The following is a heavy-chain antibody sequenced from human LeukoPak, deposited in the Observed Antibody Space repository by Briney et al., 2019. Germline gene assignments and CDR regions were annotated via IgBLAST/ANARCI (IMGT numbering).Heavy chain of an antibody. CDR2: IYSGGST. J-gene: IGHJ4*02. CDR1: GFTVSSNY. Sequence: GGSLRLSCAASGFTVSSNYMSWVRQAPGEGLEWVSVIYSGGSTYYADSVKGRFTISRDNSKNTLYLQMNSLRGEDTGVYYCARDRGGNEFDYWGQGTLVTVSS. D-gene: IGHD4-23*01. V-gene: IGHV3-53*05. CDR3: ARDRGGNEFDY.